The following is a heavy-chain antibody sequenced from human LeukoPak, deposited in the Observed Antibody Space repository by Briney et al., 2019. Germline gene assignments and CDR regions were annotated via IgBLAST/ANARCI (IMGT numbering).Heavy chain of an antibody. CDR3: ARCYYYDSSGYYD. D-gene: IGHD3-22*01. J-gene: IGHJ4*02. V-gene: IGHV4-39*07. Sequence: SETLSLTCTVSGGSISSSSYYWGWIRQPPGKGLEWIGSISYSGSTYYNPSLKSRVTISVDTSKNQFSLKLSSVTAADTAVYYCARCYYYDSSGYYDWGQGTLVTVSS. CDR1: GGSISSSSYY. CDR2: ISYSGST.